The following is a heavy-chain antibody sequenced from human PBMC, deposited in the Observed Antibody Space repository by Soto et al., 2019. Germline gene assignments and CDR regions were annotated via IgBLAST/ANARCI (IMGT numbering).Heavy chain of an antibody. D-gene: IGHD6-19*01. CDR1: GYSFTRNW. Sequence: EVQLVQSGAEVKKPGESLRISCKCSGYSFTRNWITWVRQMPGKGLEWMGRIDPRDSSTDYSPSFQGHVTISADKSISTAYLQWSSLKASDSAIYFCARGHGWVDYWGQGTLVTVSS. CDR2: IDPRDSST. J-gene: IGHJ4*02. CDR3: ARGHGWVDY. V-gene: IGHV5-10-1*01.